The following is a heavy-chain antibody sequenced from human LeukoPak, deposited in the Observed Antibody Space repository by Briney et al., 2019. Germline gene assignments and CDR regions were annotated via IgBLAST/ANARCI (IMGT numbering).Heavy chain of an antibody. D-gene: IGHD3-16*01. CDR3: ARFHRYLGVSLDY. CDR2: IDWDDDK. Sequence: TLSLTCTVSGGSISSGANYWSWIRQPPGKALEWLARIDWDDDKFYSTSLKTRLTISKDTSKNQVVLTMTNMDPVDTATYYCARFHRYLGVSLDYWAQGTLVTVSS. J-gene: IGHJ4*01. V-gene: IGHV2-70*16. CDR1: GGSISSGANY.